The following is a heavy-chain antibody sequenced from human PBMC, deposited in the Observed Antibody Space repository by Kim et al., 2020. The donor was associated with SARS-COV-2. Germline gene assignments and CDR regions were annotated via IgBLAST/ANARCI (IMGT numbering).Heavy chain of an antibody. V-gene: IGHV3-33*01. Sequence: GGSLRLSCAASGFTFSSYGMHWVRQAPGKGLEWVAVIWYDGSNKYYADSVKGRFTISRDNSKNTLYLQMNSLRAEDTAVYYCARESQGESGGYWGQGTLVTVSS. D-gene: IGHD2-21*01. J-gene: IGHJ4*02. CDR3: ARESQGESGGY. CDR2: IWYDGSNK. CDR1: GFTFSSYG.